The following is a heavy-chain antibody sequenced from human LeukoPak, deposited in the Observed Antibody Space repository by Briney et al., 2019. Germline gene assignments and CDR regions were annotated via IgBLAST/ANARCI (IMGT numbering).Heavy chain of an antibody. CDR2: MNPNSGNT. D-gene: IGHD3-3*01. J-gene: IGHJ5*02. Sequence: GASVKVSYKASGYTFTSYDINWVRQATGQGLEWMGWMNPNSGNTGYAQKFQGRVTMTRNTSISTAYMELSSLRSEDTAVYYCARVGYDFWSGYSNWFDPWGQGTLVTVSS. V-gene: IGHV1-8*01. CDR3: ARVGYDFWSGYSNWFDP. CDR1: GYTFTSYD.